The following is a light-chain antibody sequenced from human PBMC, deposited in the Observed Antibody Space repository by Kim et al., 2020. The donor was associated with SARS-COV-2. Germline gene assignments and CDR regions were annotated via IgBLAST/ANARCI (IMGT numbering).Light chain of an antibody. CDR1: MLGHKY. Sequence: VSMSTGQTAHITCSEAMLGHKYVSWYPQPPGKSPVLVIYHVTKRPSGISERFSGSKSGNTATLTIRGTQAVDEADYYCQAWDNGTVFGGGTQLTVL. J-gene: IGLJ3*02. CDR3: QAWDNGTV. V-gene: IGLV3-1*01. CDR2: HVT.